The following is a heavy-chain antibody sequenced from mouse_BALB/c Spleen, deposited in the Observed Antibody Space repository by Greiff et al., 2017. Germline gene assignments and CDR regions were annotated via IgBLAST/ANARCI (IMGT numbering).Heavy chain of an antibody. D-gene: IGHD2-4*01. CDR1: GYTFTSYV. CDR3: ARGGFMITHYFDY. Sequence: VQLKESGPELVKPGASVKMSCKASGYTFTSYVMHWVKQKPGQGLEWIGYINPYNDGTKYNEKFKGKATLTSDKSSSTAYMELSSLTSEDSAVYYCARGGFMITHYFDYWGQGTTLTVSS. V-gene: IGHV1-14*01. J-gene: IGHJ2*01. CDR2: INPYNDGT.